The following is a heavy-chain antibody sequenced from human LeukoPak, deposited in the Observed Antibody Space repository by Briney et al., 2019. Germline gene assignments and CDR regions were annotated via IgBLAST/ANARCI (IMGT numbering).Heavy chain of an antibody. CDR2: IYHGGNT. CDR1: GGSISSYY. J-gene: IGHJ2*01. Sequence: TASGTLSLTCTVSGGSISSYYWSWIRQPAGKGLEWIGYIYHGGNTYYNPSLKSRVTISVDTSKNQFSLKLSPVTAADTAVYYCARTRGGNSDWYFDLWGRGTLVTVSS. D-gene: IGHD4-23*01. V-gene: IGHV4-59*08. CDR3: ARTRGGNSDWYFDL.